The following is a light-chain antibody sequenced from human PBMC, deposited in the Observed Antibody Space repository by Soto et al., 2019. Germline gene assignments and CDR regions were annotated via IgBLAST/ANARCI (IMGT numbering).Light chain of an antibody. CDR1: QSVSSGY. Sequence: EIVLTQSPGTLSLSPGERATLSCRASQSVSSGYLAWYQQKPGQAPRLLIYGASGRATGIPDRFSGSGSGTDFTLTISRLEHEDSAVYYCQQYGTPPPRSFGQGTKLEIK. CDR2: GAS. CDR3: QQYGTPPPRS. J-gene: IGKJ2*01. V-gene: IGKV3-20*01.